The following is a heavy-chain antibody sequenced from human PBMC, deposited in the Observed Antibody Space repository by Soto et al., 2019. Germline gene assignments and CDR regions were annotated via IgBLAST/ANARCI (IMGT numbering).Heavy chain of an antibody. D-gene: IGHD2-2*01. CDR3: ARESVVGYYYYGMDV. Sequence: GGSLRLSCAASGFTFSSYAMHWVRQAPGKGLEWVAVISYDGSNKYYADSVKGRFTISRDNSKNRLYLQMNSLRAEDTAVYYCARESVVGYYYYGMDVWGQGTTVTVSS. CDR2: ISYDGSNK. J-gene: IGHJ6*02. V-gene: IGHV3-30-3*01. CDR1: GFTFSSYA.